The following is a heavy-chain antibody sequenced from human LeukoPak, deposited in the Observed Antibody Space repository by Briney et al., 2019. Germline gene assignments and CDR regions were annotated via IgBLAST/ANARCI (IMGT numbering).Heavy chain of an antibody. CDR1: GYTFTSYH. D-gene: IGHD3-22*01. Sequence: GASVKVSCKASGYTFTSYHMHWVRRAPGQGLEWMGIINPSGGSTSYAQKFQGRVTMTRDMSTSTVYMELSSLRSEDTAVYYCARDLPRYDSSGYYYDSTFDYWGQGTLVTVSS. CDR2: INPSGGST. J-gene: IGHJ4*02. CDR3: ARDLPRYDSSGYYYDSTFDY. V-gene: IGHV1-46*01.